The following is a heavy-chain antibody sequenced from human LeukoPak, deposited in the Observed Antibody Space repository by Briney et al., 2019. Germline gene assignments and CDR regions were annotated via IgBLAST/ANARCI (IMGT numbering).Heavy chain of an antibody. J-gene: IGHJ4*02. CDR1: GFTLSSYA. V-gene: IGHV3-23*01. CDR3: AKVNYYQPYF. CDR2: IDVTTGGS. D-gene: IGHD2-2*01. Sequence: PGGSLRLSCAASGFTLSSYAMSWVRQAPGKGLEWVSTIDVTTGGSYYADSVKGRFTISRDTFLNTLYLQLNSLRVDDTAVYYCAKVNYYQPYFWGQGTLVTVSS.